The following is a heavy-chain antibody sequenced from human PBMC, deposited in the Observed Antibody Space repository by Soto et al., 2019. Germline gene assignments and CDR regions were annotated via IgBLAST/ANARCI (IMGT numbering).Heavy chain of an antibody. V-gene: IGHV4-34*01. CDR1: GGSFSGYY. Sequence: SETLSLTCAVYGGSFSGYYWSWIRQPPGKGLEWIGEINHSGSTNYNPSLKSRVTISVDTSKNQFSLKLSSVTAADTAVYYCASGVRSSPYRPIYYYYYGMDVWGQGTTVTVSS. CDR3: ASGVRSSPYRPIYYYYYGMDV. CDR2: INHSGST. J-gene: IGHJ6*02. D-gene: IGHD6-6*01.